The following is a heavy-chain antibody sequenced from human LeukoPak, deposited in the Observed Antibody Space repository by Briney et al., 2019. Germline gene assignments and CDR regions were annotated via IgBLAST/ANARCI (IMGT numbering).Heavy chain of an antibody. CDR2: INQDGSEK. CDR3: ARHKETCSGDYCYLDYFDY. J-gene: IGHJ4*02. D-gene: IGHD2-15*01. Sequence: PGGSLRLSCAASGFTFNSYWMSWVRQAPGKGLEWVANINQDGSEKYYVDSVKGRFTISRDNAKNSLYLQMNSLRAEDTAVYYCARHKETCSGDYCYLDYFDYWGQGTLVTVSS. V-gene: IGHV3-7*01. CDR1: GFTFNSYW.